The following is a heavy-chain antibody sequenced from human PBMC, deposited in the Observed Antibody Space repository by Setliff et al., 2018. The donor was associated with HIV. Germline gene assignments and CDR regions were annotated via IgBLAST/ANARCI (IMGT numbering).Heavy chain of an antibody. D-gene: IGHD3-10*01. V-gene: IGHV4-61*02. CDR2: IFRAGNA. Sequence: SETLSLTCTVSGGSISSGAYLWAWIRQPAGKGLEWIGRIFRAGNATYSPSLKSRATMSIDASQNQFSLKLKHVTAADTAVYYCATKPMIRGKPFDNWGQGTLVTVSS. CDR1: GGSISSGAYL. J-gene: IGHJ4*02. CDR3: ATKPMIRGKPFDN.